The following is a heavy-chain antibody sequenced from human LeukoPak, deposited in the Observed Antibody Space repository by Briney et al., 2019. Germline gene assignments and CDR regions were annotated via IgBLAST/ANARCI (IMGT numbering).Heavy chain of an antibody. J-gene: IGHJ6*03. CDR1: GFTSSSYA. D-gene: IGHD3-10*01. V-gene: IGHV3-21*01. Sequence: GGALRLSCAASGFTSSSYAMSWVRQAPGKGLEWVSAISSSSSYIYYADSVKGGVTISRDNAKNSLYPQMNSRRAEDTAVYNCASLRGVIYYYYYYYMDVWGKGTTVTVSS. CDR2: ISSSSSYI. CDR3: ASLRGVIYYYYYYYMDV.